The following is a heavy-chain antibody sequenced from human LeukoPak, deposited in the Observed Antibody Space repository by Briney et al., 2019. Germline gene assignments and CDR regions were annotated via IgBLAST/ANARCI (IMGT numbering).Heavy chain of an antibody. J-gene: IGHJ6*03. V-gene: IGHV3-74*01. D-gene: IGHD3-10*01. Sequence: GGSLRLSCAASRLIFSSYWMHWVRQAPGKGLVWVSRINGDGSSTIYADSVKGRFTISRDYAKNTVYLQMNSLRVDDTAVYYCAGHYGSGRYHYYYMDVWGRGTTVTVSS. CDR2: INGDGSST. CDR1: RLIFSSYW. CDR3: AGHYGSGRYHYYYMDV.